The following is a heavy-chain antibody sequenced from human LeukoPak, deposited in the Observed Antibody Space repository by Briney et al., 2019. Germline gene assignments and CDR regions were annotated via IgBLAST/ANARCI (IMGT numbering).Heavy chain of an antibody. V-gene: IGHV1-18*04. D-gene: IGHD2-2*01. Sequence: GASVKVSCTGSGYNFDRYGVNWVRQAPGQGLEWVGWISTYNGNTFYAQKFEGRVSMTTDTSTNTVYMDLRSLRSDDTAVYYCARDLEHCRNIICSNSAYWGQGTLVTVSS. CDR2: ISTYNGNT. CDR3: ARDLEHCRNIICSNSAY. CDR1: GYNFDRYG. J-gene: IGHJ4*02.